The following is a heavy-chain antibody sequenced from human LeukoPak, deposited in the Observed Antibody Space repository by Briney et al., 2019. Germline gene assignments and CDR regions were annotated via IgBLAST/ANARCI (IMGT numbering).Heavy chain of an antibody. CDR3: TPAPYDFWSGRYYMDV. V-gene: IGHV3-15*01. Sequence: GGSLRLSCAASGFTFSNAWMSWVRQAPGKGLEWVGRIKSKTDDGTTDYAAPVKGRFTISRDDSKNKLYLQMNSLKTEDTGVYYCTPAPYDFWSGRYYMDVWGKGTTVTVSS. CDR1: GFTFSNAW. D-gene: IGHD3-3*01. CDR2: IKSKTDDGTT. J-gene: IGHJ6*03.